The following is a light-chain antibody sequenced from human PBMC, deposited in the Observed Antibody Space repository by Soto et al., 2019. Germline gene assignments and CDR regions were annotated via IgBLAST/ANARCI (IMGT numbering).Light chain of an antibody. J-gene: IGKJ2*01. CDR3: QQYDTSPPYT. Sequence: EVVLTQSPGTLSLSPGERATLSCWASQSVSSTSLAWYQQKVGQAPRLLIYGASRRATGIPDRFSGSGSGTDFTLTISRLEPEDFAVYYCQQYDTSPPYTFGQGTKVDIK. V-gene: IGKV3-20*01. CDR1: QSVSSTS. CDR2: GAS.